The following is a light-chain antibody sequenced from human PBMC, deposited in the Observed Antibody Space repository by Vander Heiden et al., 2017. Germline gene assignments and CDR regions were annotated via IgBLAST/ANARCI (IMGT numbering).Light chain of an antibody. CDR2: DVN. J-gene: IGLJ2*01. Sequence: QSALTQPLSASGSPGQSVTISCTGTVGDVGGYNFVSWFQQHPGKAPKLIVYDVNNRPSGVPDRFSGSKSGNTASLTVSGLQAEDEAVYHCSSYAGINNLLFGGGTRLTVL. CDR1: VGDVGGYNF. CDR3: SSYAGINNLL. V-gene: IGLV2-8*01.